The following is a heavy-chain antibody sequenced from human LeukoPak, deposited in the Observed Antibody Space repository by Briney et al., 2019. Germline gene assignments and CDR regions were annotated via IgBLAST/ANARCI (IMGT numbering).Heavy chain of an antibody. J-gene: IGHJ6*03. CDR3: ARDGDYGDYWGYYYYYMDV. CDR1: GFTFSDYY. V-gene: IGHV3-11*01. Sequence: GGSLRLSCAASGFTFSDYYMSWIRQAPGPGLEWVSYISSSGSTIYYAASVKGRFTISRDNAKYSLSLQMNSLRAEGTAVYYCARDGDYGDYWGYYYYYMDVWGKGTTVTVSS. CDR2: ISSSGSTI. D-gene: IGHD4-17*01.